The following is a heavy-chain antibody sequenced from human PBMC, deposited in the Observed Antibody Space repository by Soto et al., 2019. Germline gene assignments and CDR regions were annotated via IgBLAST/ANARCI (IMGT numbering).Heavy chain of an antibody. V-gene: IGHV3-15*01. CDR3: TTDRGHMYDFDY. Sequence: EVQLVESGGGLVKPGGSLRLSCAASGFTFDNAWMSWVRQAPGKGLEWVGRIKSKTDGGTADYAAPVKGRFTISRDDSKNTLCLHMNSLKTEDTAVYYCTTDRGHMYDFDYWGQGTLVPVSS. J-gene: IGHJ4*02. D-gene: IGHD2-8*01. CDR2: IKSKTDGGTA. CDR1: GFTFDNAW.